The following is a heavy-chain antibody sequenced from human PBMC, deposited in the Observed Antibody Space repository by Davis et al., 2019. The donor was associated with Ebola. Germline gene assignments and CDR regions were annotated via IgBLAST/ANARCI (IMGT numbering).Heavy chain of an antibody. V-gene: IGHV3-23*01. CDR1: GFTFSSYE. J-gene: IGHJ5*02. CDR2: ISGSGGST. Sequence: GESLKISCAASGFTFSSYEMNWVRQAPGKGLEWVSAISGSGGSTYYADSVKGRFTISRDNSKNTLYLQMNSLRAEDTAVYYCAKLTIFGVVNWFDPWGQGTLVTVSS. D-gene: IGHD3-3*01. CDR3: AKLTIFGVVNWFDP.